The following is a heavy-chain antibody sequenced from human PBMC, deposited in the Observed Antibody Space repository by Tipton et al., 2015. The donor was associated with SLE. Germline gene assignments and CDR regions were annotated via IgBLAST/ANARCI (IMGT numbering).Heavy chain of an antibody. CDR1: GYTFTSYD. V-gene: IGHV1-8*01. CDR3: ASSYIVANGYMDV. D-gene: IGHD2-15*01. CDR2: MNPNSGNT. Sequence: VQLVQSGPEEKKPGASVKVSCKASGYTFTSYDINWVRQATGQGLEWLGWMNPNSGNTGYAQKFQGRVTMTRNTSISTAYMELSSLRSEDTAMYYCASSYIVANGYMDVWGKGTTVTVSS. J-gene: IGHJ6*03.